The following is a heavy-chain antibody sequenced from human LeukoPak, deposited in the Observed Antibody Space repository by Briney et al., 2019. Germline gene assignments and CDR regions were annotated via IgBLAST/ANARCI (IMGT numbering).Heavy chain of an antibody. V-gene: IGHV4-34*01. CDR3: EREVGVEKRGDCFDY. J-gene: IGHJ4*02. D-gene: IGHD3-3*01. CDR2: INHSAST. Sequence: PSETLSLTFAVDGGSFSGYYWSLIRQPPGKGLEWGGEINHSASTSYNPSLKSRVTISVDTSKNQSSLRLRSVTAEDQVVYYCEREVGVEKRGDCFDYWGQGTLVTVS. CDR1: GGSFSGYY.